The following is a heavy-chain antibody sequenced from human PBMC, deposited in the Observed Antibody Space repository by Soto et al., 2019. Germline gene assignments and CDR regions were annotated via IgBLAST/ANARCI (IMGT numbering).Heavy chain of an antibody. D-gene: IGHD3-9*01. Sequence: QVQLQESGPGLVKPSQTLSLTCTVSGGSISSGGAYWSWIRQYPGKDLEWIGYAHYSGTTYYNPSIKSRVTISLVTSENQFSLKLISVTAADTAMYYCASSITILGWVDYWGQGTLVTVSS. V-gene: IGHV4-31*03. CDR3: ASSITILGWVDY. CDR1: GGSISSGGAY. J-gene: IGHJ4*02. CDR2: AHYSGTT.